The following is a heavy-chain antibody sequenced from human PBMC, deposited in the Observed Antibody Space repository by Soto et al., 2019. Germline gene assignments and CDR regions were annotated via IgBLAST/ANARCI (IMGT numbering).Heavy chain of an antibody. CDR1: GYNFAGYW. V-gene: IGHV5-51*01. J-gene: IGHJ4*02. CDR3: ARGGVSTRTFDY. Sequence: PGESLKISGNGSGYNFAGYWIAWVRQMPGKGLELMGIIYPSDSDTRYRPSFQGQVTISADKSISSAYLQWSSLRASDTAVYYCARGGVSTRTFDYWGQGTPVTVSS. D-gene: IGHD3-3*01. CDR2: IYPSDSDT.